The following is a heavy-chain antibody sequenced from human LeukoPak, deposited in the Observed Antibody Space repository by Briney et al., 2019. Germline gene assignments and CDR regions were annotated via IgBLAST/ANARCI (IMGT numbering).Heavy chain of an antibody. D-gene: IGHD2-2*03. CDR1: GFTFSSYG. Sequence: GGSLRLSCAASGFTFSSYGMHWVRQAPGKGLEWVAVISYDGSNKYYADSVKGRFTISRDNSKNTLYLQMNSLRAEDTAVCYCAKDKGGYCSSTSCGYYGMDVWGQGTTVTVSS. CDR3: AKDKGGYCSSTSCGYYGMDV. V-gene: IGHV3-30*18. CDR2: ISYDGSNK. J-gene: IGHJ6*02.